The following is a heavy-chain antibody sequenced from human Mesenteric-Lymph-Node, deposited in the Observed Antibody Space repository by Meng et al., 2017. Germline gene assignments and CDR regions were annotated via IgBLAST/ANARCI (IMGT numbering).Heavy chain of an antibody. Sequence: EVQLLVSGGDLLQPVGSLRPSSSASGFAFSSYAMSWFGQAPGKGLEWVSVIEAWGDTYYADSVKGRFTISRDNSMNTLYLQMNSLRTEDTAVYYCAKDYIVGATDLFDYWGQGTLVTVSS. D-gene: IGHD1-26*01. CDR1: GFAFSSYA. J-gene: IGHJ4*02. CDR2: IEAWGDT. V-gene: IGHV3-23*01. CDR3: AKDYIVGATDLFDY.